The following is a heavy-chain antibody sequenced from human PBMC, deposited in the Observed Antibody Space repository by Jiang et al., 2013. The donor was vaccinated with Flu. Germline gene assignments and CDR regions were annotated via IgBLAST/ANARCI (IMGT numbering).Heavy chain of an antibody. CDR2: IYYSGNT. Sequence: GPGLVKPSGTLSLTCAVSGGSISSSNWWSWARQPPGKGLEWIGEIYYSGNTNYNPSLKSRVTISVDKSKNQLSLKLRSVTAADTAIYYCARKTDSGIAPNDYWGQGTLVTVSS. D-gene: IGHD1-26*01. CDR3: ARKTDSGIAPNDY. J-gene: IGHJ4*02. CDR1: GGSISSSNW. V-gene: IGHV4-4*02.